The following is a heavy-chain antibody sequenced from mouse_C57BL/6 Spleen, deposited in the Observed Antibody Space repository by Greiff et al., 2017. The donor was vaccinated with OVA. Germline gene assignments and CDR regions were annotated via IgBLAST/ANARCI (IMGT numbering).Heavy chain of an antibody. J-gene: IGHJ4*01. V-gene: IGHV1-80*01. Sequence: VQRVESGAELVKPGASVKISCKASGYAFGSYWMNWVKQRPGKGLEWIGQIYPGDGDTNYNGKFKGKATLTADKSSSTAYMQLSSLTSEDSAVYFCASDWSYAMDYWGQGTSVTVSS. D-gene: IGHD2-13*01. CDR3: ASDWSYAMDY. CDR2: IYPGDGDT. CDR1: GYAFGSYW.